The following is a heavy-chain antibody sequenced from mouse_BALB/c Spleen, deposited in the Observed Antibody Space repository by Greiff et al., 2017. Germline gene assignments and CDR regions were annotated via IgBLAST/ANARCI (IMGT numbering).Heavy chain of an antibody. J-gene: IGHJ2*01. V-gene: IGHV5-6-3*01. Sequence: EVKLMESGGGLVQPGGSLKLSCAASGFTFSSYGMSWVRQTPDKRLELVATINSNGGSTYYPDSVKGRFTISRDNAKNTLYLQMSSLKSEDTAMYYCARDRTVVDPFDYWGQGTTLTVSS. CDR3: ARDRTVVDPFDY. CDR2: INSNGGST. D-gene: IGHD1-1*01. CDR1: GFTFSSYG.